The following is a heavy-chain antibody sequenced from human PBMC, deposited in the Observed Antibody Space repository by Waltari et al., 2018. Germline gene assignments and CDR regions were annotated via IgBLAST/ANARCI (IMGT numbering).Heavy chain of an antibody. Sequence: QVQLQESGPGLVKPSETLTLTCTVSGTSVTSYYWNWMRQPPGKGLEWIGYTHYTGNTKYKPSLKRRVTTSVDTSKNHFSLRLTSVTAADTAVYYCARWESDWRAFHIWGQGTMVTVSS. CDR1: GTSVTSYY. V-gene: IGHV4-59*08. CDR3: ARWESDWRAFHI. D-gene: IGHD3-16*01. CDR2: THYTGNT. J-gene: IGHJ3*02.